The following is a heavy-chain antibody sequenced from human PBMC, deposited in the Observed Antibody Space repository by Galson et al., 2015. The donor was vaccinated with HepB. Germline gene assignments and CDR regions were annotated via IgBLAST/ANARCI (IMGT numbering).Heavy chain of an antibody. J-gene: IGHJ4*02. CDR1: GFTFSSYA. CDR3: ARGFAYCGGDCYLGTDY. D-gene: IGHD2-21*02. Sequence: SLRLSCAASGFTFSSYAMHWVRQAPGKGLEWVAVISYDGSNKYYADSVKGRFTISRDNSKNTLYLQMNSLRAEDTAVYYCARGFAYCGGDCYLGTDYWGQGTLVTVSS. V-gene: IGHV3-30*04. CDR2: ISYDGSNK.